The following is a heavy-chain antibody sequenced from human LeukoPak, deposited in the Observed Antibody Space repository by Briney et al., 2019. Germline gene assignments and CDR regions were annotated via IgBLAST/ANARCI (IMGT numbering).Heavy chain of an antibody. V-gene: IGHV4-39*01. D-gene: IGHD1-1*01. CDR1: GASIRRSNFY. CDR2: VYYNGNT. Sequence: SETLSLTSSVSGASIRRSNFYWGWIRQPPGKGLEWIGNVYYNGNTYYDSSLRSRVTITVDTSNNQVSLNLRSVTAADTGIYYCARAVQLWFPDGAFDIWGQGTMVTVSS. CDR3: ARAVQLWFPDGAFDI. J-gene: IGHJ3*02.